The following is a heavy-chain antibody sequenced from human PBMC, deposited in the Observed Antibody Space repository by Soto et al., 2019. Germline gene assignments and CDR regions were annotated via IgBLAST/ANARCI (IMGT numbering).Heavy chain of an antibody. V-gene: IGHV3-30-3*01. J-gene: IGHJ4*02. Sequence: PGGSLRLSCAASGFTFSSYAMHWVRQAPGKGLEWVAVISYDGSNKYYADSVKGRFTISRDNSKNTLYLQMNSLRAEDTAVYYCARGDYDSSGYYQSFDYWGQGTLVTVSS. CDR2: ISYDGSNK. CDR3: ARGDYDSSGYYQSFDY. D-gene: IGHD3-22*01. CDR1: GFTFSSYA.